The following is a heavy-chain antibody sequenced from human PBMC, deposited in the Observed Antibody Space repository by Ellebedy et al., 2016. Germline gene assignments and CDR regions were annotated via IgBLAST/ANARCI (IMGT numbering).Heavy chain of an antibody. CDR3: ARDSRVTFGGLIVYFDF. CDR1: GYTFSSFG. V-gene: IGHV1-8*02. Sequence: ASVKVSCKASGYTFSSFGISWVRQAPGQGLEWMGRVTPYSGKTDYAPKFQGRVTMTRDTSTSTAYVELSSLRSEDTAVYYCARDSRVTFGGLIVYFDFWGQGTLVTVSS. CDR2: VTPYSGKT. D-gene: IGHD3-16*02. J-gene: IGHJ4*02.